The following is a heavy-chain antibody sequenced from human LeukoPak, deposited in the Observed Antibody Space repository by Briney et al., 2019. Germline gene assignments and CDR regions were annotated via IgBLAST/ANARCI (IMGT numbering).Heavy chain of an antibody. CDR3: GAYSSGWLGIDY. J-gene: IGHJ4*02. V-gene: IGHV4-4*08. CDR2: IYSSGST. CDR1: GGYIGSYY. Sequence: SETLSLTCTVSGGYIGSYYWNWIRQPPGKGLEWIGYIYSSGSTKYNPSLKSRVTISIDTSKNQFSLKLSSVTAADTAVYYCGAYSSGWLGIDYWGQGTLVTVSS. D-gene: IGHD6-19*01.